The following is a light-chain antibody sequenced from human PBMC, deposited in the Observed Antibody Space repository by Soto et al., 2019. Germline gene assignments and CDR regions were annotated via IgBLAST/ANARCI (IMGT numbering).Light chain of an antibody. V-gene: IGKV1-39*01. Sequence: DIQMTQSPSSLSASVGDRVTITCRASQTISNYLNWYQLKPGQAPKLLIYAASSLQTGVPSRFSGRGSGTDFTLTISNLQPDDFATYFCQHSYNIPPTFGQGTRLEIK. J-gene: IGKJ2*01. CDR1: QTISNY. CDR2: AAS. CDR3: QHSYNIPPT.